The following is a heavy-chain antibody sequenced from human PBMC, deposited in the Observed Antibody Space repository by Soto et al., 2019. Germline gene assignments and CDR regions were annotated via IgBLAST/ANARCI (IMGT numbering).Heavy chain of an antibody. D-gene: IGHD3-22*01. J-gene: IGHJ4*02. V-gene: IGHV3-23*01. Sequence: GGSLRLSCAASGFTFSSYAMSWVRQAPGKGLEWVSAISGSGGSTYYADSVKGRFTISRDNSKNTLYLQMNSLRAEDTAVYYCAKDWEDSSGYYDYFDYWGQGTLVTVSS. CDR1: GFTFSSYA. CDR3: AKDWEDSSGYYDYFDY. CDR2: ISGSGGST.